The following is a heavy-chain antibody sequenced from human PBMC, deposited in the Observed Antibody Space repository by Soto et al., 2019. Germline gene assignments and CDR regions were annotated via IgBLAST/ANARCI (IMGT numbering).Heavy chain of an antibody. CDR2: ISGSGGST. D-gene: IGHD2-2*01. CDR1: GFTFSSCA. Sequence: GGSLRLSCAASGFTFSSCAMSWVRQAPGKGLEWVSAISGSGGSTYYADSVKGRFTISRDNSKNTLYLQMNSLRAEDTAVYYCAKDWEYCSSTSCFGGRGTPVDYWGQGTLVTVSS. J-gene: IGHJ4*02. CDR3: AKDWEYCSSTSCFGGRGTPVDY. V-gene: IGHV3-23*01.